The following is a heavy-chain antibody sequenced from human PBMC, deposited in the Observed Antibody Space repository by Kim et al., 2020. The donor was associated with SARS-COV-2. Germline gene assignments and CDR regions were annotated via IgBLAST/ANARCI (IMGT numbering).Heavy chain of an antibody. J-gene: IGHJ4*02. Sequence: GTPEYAASVKGKFTFSRADSKSCAYLQMNSLKTDDTAVYYCTRDPVLGNWGQGTLVTVSS. CDR2: GTP. V-gene: IGHV3-49*02. D-gene: IGHD3-16*01. CDR3: TRDPVLGN.